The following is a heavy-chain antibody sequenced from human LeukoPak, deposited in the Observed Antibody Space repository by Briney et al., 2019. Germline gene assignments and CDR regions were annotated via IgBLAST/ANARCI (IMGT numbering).Heavy chain of an antibody. D-gene: IGHD5-24*01. CDR2: IIPIFGTA. CDR1: GGTFSSYA. J-gene: IGHJ4*02. V-gene: IGHV1-69*06. CDR3: ATEMSTMGHFDY. Sequence: ASVKVSCKASGGTFSSYAISWVRQAPGQGLEWMGGIIPIFGTANHAQKFQGRVTITADKSTTTAYMELSSLRSEDTAIYYCATEMSTMGHFDYWGRGTLVTVSS.